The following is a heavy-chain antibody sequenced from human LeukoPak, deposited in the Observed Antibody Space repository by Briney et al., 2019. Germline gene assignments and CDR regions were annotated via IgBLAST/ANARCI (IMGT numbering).Heavy chain of an antibody. Sequence: SETLSLTCTVSGYSLSSGYYWGWIRQPPGKGLEWIGSIYHSGSTYYNPSLKSRVTISVDTSKNQFSLKLTSVTAADTAVYYCARLWSTDCSGGSCPHQPNYWGQGTLVTVSS. V-gene: IGHV4-38-2*02. D-gene: IGHD2-15*01. CDR2: IYHSGST. J-gene: IGHJ4*02. CDR1: GYSLSSGYY. CDR3: ARLWSTDCSGGSCPHQPNY.